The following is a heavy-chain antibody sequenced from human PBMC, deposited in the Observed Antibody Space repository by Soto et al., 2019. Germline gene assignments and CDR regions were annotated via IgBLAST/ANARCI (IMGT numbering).Heavy chain of an antibody. D-gene: IGHD2-15*01. CDR2: ISGSGGST. V-gene: IGHV3-23*01. Sequence: GGSLRLSCAASGFTFSSYAMSWVRQAPGKGLEWVSAISGSGGSTYYADSVKGRFTISRDNSKNTLYLQMNSLRAEDTAVYYCAKADGRIVVVVAATVDYWGQGTLVTVSS. CDR3: AKADGRIVVVVAATVDY. J-gene: IGHJ4*02. CDR1: GFTFSSYA.